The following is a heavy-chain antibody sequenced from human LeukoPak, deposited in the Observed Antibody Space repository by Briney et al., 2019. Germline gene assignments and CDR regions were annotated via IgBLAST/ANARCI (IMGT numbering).Heavy chain of an antibody. V-gene: IGHV4-4*07. Sequence: SETLSLTCTVSGGSISGYYWSWIRQPAGKGLEWIGRIYSSGSTNYNPSLKSRATMSVDTSKNQFSLKLSSVTAADTAVYYCAREGDSSGYHDAFDIWGQGTMVTVSS. J-gene: IGHJ3*02. CDR1: GGSISGYY. CDR2: IYSSGST. CDR3: AREGDSSGYHDAFDI. D-gene: IGHD3-22*01.